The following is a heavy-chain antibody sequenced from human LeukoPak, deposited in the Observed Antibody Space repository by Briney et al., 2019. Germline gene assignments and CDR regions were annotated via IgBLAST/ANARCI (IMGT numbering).Heavy chain of an antibody. Sequence: GGSLRLSCEASGFIFSSYAMSWVRQAPGKGLEWVSGISGSGDSTDYANSVKGRFTISRDNSKNTLYLQLNSLGAEDTAVYFCAKGRGSANSGSNYWGQGTLVTVSS. CDR3: AKGRGSANSGSNY. CDR2: ISGSGDST. D-gene: IGHD1-26*01. V-gene: IGHV3-23*01. CDR1: GFIFSSYA. J-gene: IGHJ4*02.